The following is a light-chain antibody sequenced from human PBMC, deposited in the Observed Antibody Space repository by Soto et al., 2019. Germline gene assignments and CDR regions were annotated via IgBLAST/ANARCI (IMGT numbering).Light chain of an antibody. CDR3: HSRA. Sequence: DVRRTQNTSTLSASLGDDFTITCRASQTISRWLAWYQQKPGRAPKLLIYDASTLESGVPSRFSGSGSETEFTLTISRLQPDDFATYFCHSRAFGQGTLLAVK. V-gene: IGKV1-5*01. CDR1: QTISRW. J-gene: IGKJ5*01. CDR2: DAS.